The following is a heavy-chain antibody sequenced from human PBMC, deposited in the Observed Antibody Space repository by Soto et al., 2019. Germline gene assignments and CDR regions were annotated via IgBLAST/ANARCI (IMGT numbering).Heavy chain of an antibody. J-gene: IGHJ6*02. CDR1: GFTFSSYA. CDR2: ISYDGSNK. D-gene: IGHD6-13*01. V-gene: IGHV3-30-3*01. CDR3: AREGPPVRDSSSWYLKDYYYGMDV. Sequence: GGSLRLSCAASGFTFSSYAMHWVRQAPGKGLEWVAVISYDGSNKYYADSVKGRFTISRDNSKNTLYLQMNSLRAEDTAVYYCAREGPPVRDSSSWYLKDYYYGMDVWGQGTTVTVSS.